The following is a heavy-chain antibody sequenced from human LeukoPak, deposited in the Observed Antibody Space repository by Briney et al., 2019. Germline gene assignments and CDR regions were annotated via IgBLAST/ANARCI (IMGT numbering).Heavy chain of an antibody. CDR3: AKDPDSSSWYSWFDP. CDR1: GFTFSSYA. V-gene: IGHV3-23*01. J-gene: IGHJ5*02. CDR2: ISGSGGST. D-gene: IGHD6-13*01. Sequence: PGGSLRLSCAASGFTFSSYAMSWVRQAPGKGPEWVSAISGSGGSTYYADSVKGRFTISRDNSKNTLYLQMNSLRAEDTAVYYCAKDPDSSSWYSWFDPWGQGTLVTVSS.